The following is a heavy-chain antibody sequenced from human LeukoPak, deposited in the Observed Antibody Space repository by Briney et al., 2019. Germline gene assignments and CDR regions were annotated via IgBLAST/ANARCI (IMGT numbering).Heavy chain of an antibody. D-gene: IGHD1-26*01. CDR3: ARDESVGATAFDI. J-gene: IGHJ3*02. Sequence: ASVKVSCKASVYTFTDYYMHWVRQAPGQGLEWMGWINPNSGGTDYAQKFQGRVTMTRDTSISTAYMELSRLRSDYTAVYYCARDESVGATAFDIWGQGTMVTVSS. CDR1: VYTFTDYY. CDR2: INPNSGGT. V-gene: IGHV1-2*02.